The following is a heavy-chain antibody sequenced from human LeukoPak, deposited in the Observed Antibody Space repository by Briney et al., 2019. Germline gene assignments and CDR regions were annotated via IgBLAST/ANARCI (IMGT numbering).Heavy chain of an antibody. CDR1: GFSFSSYS. D-gene: IGHD3-22*01. V-gene: IGHV3-48*01. Sequence: PGGSLRLSCAASGFSFSSYSMNWVRQAPGEGLEWLSYITDDSSTMHYAAAVKGRFAISRDNAKNSLYLQMNSLRVEDTALYYCVRKSGSSGYPFDFWGQGTLVTVSS. CDR3: VRKSGSSGYPFDF. J-gene: IGHJ4*02. CDR2: ITDDSSTM.